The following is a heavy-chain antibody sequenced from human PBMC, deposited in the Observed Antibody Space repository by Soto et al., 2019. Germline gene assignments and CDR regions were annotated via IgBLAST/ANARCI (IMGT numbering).Heavy chain of an antibody. CDR2: ISCDGSNK. D-gene: IGHD6-19*01. CDR1: GFTFSSYG. Sequence: GGSLRLSCAASGFTFSSYGMHWVRQAPGKGLGWVAGISCDGSNKNYADSVKGRFTISRDNSKNTLYLQMHSLRAEDTAVYYCATPPTSSSGWFFDYWGQGTLVTVSS. J-gene: IGHJ4*02. V-gene: IGHV3-30*03. CDR3: ATPPTSSSGWFFDY.